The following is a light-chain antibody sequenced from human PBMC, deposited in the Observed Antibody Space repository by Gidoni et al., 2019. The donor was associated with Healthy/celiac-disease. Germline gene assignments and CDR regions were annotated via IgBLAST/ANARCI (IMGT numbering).Light chain of an antibody. J-gene: IGKJ2*01. Sequence: EIVLTQSPGTLSLSPGERANLSCRASQSVSSSYLGWYQQKPGQAPRLLIYGASSRATGIPDRFSGSGSVTDFTLTISRLEPEDFAVYYCQQYGSSPPITFXXXTKLEIK. CDR3: QQYGSSPPIT. CDR2: GAS. V-gene: IGKV3-20*01. CDR1: QSVSSSY.